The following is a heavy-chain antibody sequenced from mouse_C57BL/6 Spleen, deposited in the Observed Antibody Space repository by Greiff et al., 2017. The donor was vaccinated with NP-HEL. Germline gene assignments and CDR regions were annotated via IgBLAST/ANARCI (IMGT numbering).Heavy chain of an antibody. CDR2: INPNNGGT. CDR1: GYTFTDYY. V-gene: IGHV1-26*01. J-gene: IGHJ2*01. Sequence: EVQLQQSGPELVKPGASVKISCKASGYTFTDYYMNWVKQSHGKSLEWIGDINPNNGGTSYNQKFKGKATLTVDKSSSTAYMELRSLTSEDSAVYYCARKRGSPSFGYWGQGTTLTVSS. CDR3: ARKRGSPSFGY. D-gene: IGHD1-3*01.